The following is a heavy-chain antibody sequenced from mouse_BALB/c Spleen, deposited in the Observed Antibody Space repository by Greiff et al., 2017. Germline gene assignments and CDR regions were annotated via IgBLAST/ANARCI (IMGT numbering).Heavy chain of an antibody. D-gene: IGHD2-10*02. CDR1: GYTFTSYW. J-gene: IGHJ4*01. CDR3: ARGYGNYDYAMDY. CDR2: INPSNGRT. V-gene: IGHV1S81*02. Sequence: QVQLQQPGAELVKPGASVKLSCKASGYTFTSYWMHWVKQRPGQGLEWIGEINPSNGRTNYNEKFKSKATLTVDKSSSTAYMQLSSLTSEDSAVYYCARGYGNYDYAMDYWGQGTSVTVSS.